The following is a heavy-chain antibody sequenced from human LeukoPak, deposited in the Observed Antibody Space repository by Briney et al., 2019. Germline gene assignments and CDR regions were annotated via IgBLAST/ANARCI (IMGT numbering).Heavy chain of an antibody. CDR2: MNPNSGNT. Sequence: ASVKVSCKASGYTFTSYDINWVRQATGQGLEWMGWMNPNSGNTGYAQKFKGRVTMTRNTSISTAYMELSSLRSEDTAVYYCARGDYYDSSGYFPLWGQGTLVTVSS. CDR3: ARGDYYDSSGYFPL. V-gene: IGHV1-8*01. CDR1: GYTFTSYD. D-gene: IGHD3-22*01. J-gene: IGHJ4*02.